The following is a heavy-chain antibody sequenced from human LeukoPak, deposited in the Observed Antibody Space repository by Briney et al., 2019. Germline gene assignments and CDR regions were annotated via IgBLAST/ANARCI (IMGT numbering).Heavy chain of an antibody. D-gene: IGHD3-22*01. Sequence: GRSLRLSCAASGFTFSSYGMHWVRQAPGKGLEWVAVIWYDGSNKYYADSVKGRFTISRDNSKNTLYLQMISLRAEDTAVYYCARDRGYYDSSGYYSPWNWFDPWGQGTLVTVSS. CDR1: GFTFSSYG. J-gene: IGHJ5*02. V-gene: IGHV3-33*01. CDR2: IWYDGSNK. CDR3: ARDRGYYDSSGYYSPWNWFDP.